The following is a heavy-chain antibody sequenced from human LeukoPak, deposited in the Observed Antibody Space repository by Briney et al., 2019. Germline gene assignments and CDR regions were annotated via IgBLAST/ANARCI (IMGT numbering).Heavy chain of an antibody. CDR1: GFTFSSYS. Sequence: GGSLRLSCAASGFTFSSYSMNWVRQAPGKGPEWVSYISSSSSTIYYADSVKGRFTISRDNAKNSLYLQMNSLRDEGTAVYYCARDLSHYIWGSYRFDYWGQGTLVTVSS. D-gene: IGHD3-16*02. V-gene: IGHV3-48*02. J-gene: IGHJ4*02. CDR3: ARDLSHYIWGSYRFDY. CDR2: ISSSSSTI.